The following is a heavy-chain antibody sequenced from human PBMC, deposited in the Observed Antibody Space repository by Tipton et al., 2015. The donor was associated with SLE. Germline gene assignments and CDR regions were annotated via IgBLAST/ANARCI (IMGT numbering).Heavy chain of an antibody. CDR1: GGSISSYY. D-gene: IGHD6-13*01. J-gene: IGHJ5*02. CDR2: MNHSGST. Sequence: TLSLTCAVSGGSISSYYWSWIRQPPGKGLEWIGEMNHSGSTNYNPSLKGRVTISVDTSKNQFSLKLSSVTAADTAVYYCARLEQQLVEGFDPWGQGTLVTVSS. V-gene: IGHV4-34*01. CDR3: ARLEQQLVEGFDP.